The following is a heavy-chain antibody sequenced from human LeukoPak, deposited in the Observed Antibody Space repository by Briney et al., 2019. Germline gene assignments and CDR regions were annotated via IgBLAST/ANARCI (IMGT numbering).Heavy chain of an antibody. D-gene: IGHD6-6*01. V-gene: IGHV3-21*01. CDR1: GFTFSSYS. J-gene: IGHJ3*02. CDR3: ASHDVWKYSSSSCMGTCAFDI. Sequence: GGSLRLSCAASGFTFSSYSMNWVRQAPGKGLEWVSSISSSSSYIYYADSVKGRFTISRDNAKNSLYLQMNSLRAEDTAVYYCASHDVWKYSSSSCMGTCAFDIWGQGTMVTVSS. CDR2: ISSSSSYI.